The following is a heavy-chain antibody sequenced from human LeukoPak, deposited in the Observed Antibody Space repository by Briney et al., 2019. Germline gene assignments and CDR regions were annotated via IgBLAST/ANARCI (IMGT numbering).Heavy chain of an antibody. V-gene: IGHV3-73*01. CDR2: IRSKANSYAT. D-gene: IGHD3-3*01. Sequence: GGSLRLSCAASGFTFSGSAMHWVRQASGKGLEWVGRIRSKANSYATAYAASVKGRFTISRDDSKNTAYLQMNSLKTEDTAVYYCTRVYSTTIFGVVTEYYFDYWGQGTLVTVSS. J-gene: IGHJ4*02. CDR3: TRVYSTTIFGVVTEYYFDY. CDR1: GFTFSGSA.